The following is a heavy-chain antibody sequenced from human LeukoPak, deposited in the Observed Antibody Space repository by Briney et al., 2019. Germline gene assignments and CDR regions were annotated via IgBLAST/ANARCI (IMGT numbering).Heavy chain of an antibody. CDR2: IYYSGST. CDR3: ASANSSGYYSPPNWFDP. V-gene: IGHV4-39*01. Sequence: PSETLSLTCTVSGGSISSSSYYWGWIRQPPGKGLEWIGSIYYSGSTYYNPSLKSRVTISVDTSKNQFSLKLSSVTAADTAVYYCASANSSGYYSPPNWFDPWGQGTLVTVSS. CDR1: GGSISSSSYY. D-gene: IGHD3-22*01. J-gene: IGHJ5*02.